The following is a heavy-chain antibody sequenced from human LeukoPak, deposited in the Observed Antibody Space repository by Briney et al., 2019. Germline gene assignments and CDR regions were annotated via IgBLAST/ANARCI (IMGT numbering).Heavy chain of an antibody. Sequence: PGGSLRLSCAASGFTFDDYGMSWVRQAPGKGLEWVSGINWNGGSTGYADSVEGRFTISRDNAKNSLYLQMNSLRAEDTALYYCARAVLGSGWYLNYYFDYWGQGTLVTVSP. CDR3: ARAVLGSGWYLNYYFDY. V-gene: IGHV3-20*04. D-gene: IGHD6-19*01. CDR1: GFTFDDYG. J-gene: IGHJ4*02. CDR2: INWNGGST.